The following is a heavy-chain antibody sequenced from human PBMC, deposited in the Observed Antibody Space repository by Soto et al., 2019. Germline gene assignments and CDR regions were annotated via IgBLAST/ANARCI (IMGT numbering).Heavy chain of an antibody. CDR1: GYTFITYG. D-gene: IGHD3-22*01. CDR3: ARGPTDYYDNSAHYFFDY. CDR2: ISTYNGNT. Sequence: QVQLVQSGAEVKKPGASVKVSCKASGYTFITYGVSWVRQAPGQGLDWLGWISTYNGNTRYAERLQGRVNMTTDTNTNTAYIELRNLRSNDTAVYYCARGPTDYYDNSAHYFFDYWGQGTLVTVSS. J-gene: IGHJ4*02. V-gene: IGHV1-18*01.